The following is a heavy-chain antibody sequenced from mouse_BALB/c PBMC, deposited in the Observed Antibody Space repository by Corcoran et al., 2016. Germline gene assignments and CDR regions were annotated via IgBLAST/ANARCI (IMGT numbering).Heavy chain of an antibody. CDR3: ARDRDFDY. V-gene: IGHV3-6*02. J-gene: IGHJ2*01. Sequence: DVQLQESGPGLVKPSQSLSLTCSVTGYSITSGYYWNWIRQFPGNKLEWMGYISYDGSNNYNPSPKNRISITRDTSKNQFFLKLNSVTTEDTATYYCARDRDFDYWGQGTTLTVSS. CDR1: GYSITSGYY. CDR2: ISYDGSN.